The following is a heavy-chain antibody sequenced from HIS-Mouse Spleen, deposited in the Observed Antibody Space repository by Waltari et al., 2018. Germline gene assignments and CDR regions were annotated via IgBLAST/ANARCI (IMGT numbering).Heavy chain of an antibody. D-gene: IGHD1-1*01. Sequence: EVQLVESGGGLVQPGGSLRLSRAASGFPFSSYWMHWVRQAPGKGLVWVSRINSDGSSTSYADSVKGRFTISRDNAKNTLYLQMNSLRAEDTAVYYCARDLELDAFDIWGQGTMVTVSS. CDR3: ARDLELDAFDI. CDR2: INSDGSST. V-gene: IGHV3-74*01. J-gene: IGHJ3*02. CDR1: GFPFSSYW.